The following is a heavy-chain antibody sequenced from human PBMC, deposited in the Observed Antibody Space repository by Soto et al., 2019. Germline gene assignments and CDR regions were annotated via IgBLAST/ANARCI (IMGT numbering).Heavy chain of an antibody. CDR3: ARDLRKAAAGTSKPSERGIGDYYYGMDV. CDR1: GFTFSSYS. J-gene: IGHJ6*02. Sequence: PGGSLRLSCAASGFTFSSYSMNWVRQAPGKGLEWVSSISSSSSYIYYADSVKGRFTISRDNAKNSLYLQMNSLRAEDTAVYYCARDLRKAAAGTSKPSERGIGDYYYGMDVWGQGTTVTVSS. CDR2: ISSSSSYI. V-gene: IGHV3-21*01. D-gene: IGHD6-13*01.